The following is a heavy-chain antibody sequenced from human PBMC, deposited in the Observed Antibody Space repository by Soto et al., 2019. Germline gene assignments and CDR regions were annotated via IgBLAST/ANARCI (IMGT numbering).Heavy chain of an antibody. CDR3: ARDRAVTTPREYYYGMDV. V-gene: IGHV1-69*01. D-gene: IGHD4-4*01. Sequence: VQLVQSGAEVKKPGSSVKVSCKASGGTFSSYAISWVRQAPGQGLEWMGGIIPIFGTANYAQKFQGRVTITADESTSTAYMELSSLRSEDTAVYYCARDRAVTTPREYYYGMDVWGQGTTVTVSS. CDR1: GGTFSSYA. CDR2: IIPIFGTA. J-gene: IGHJ6*02.